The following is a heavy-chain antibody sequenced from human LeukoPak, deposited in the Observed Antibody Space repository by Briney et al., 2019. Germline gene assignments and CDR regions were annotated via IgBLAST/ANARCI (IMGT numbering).Heavy chain of an antibody. Sequence: SETLSLTCAVYGGSFSGYYWSWIRQPPGKGLEWIGEINHSGSTNYNPSLKSRVTISVDTSKNQFSLKLSSVTAADTAVYYCARGADTAMVTLDYWGQGTLVTVSS. CDR1: GGSFSGYY. CDR3: ARGADTAMVTLDY. CDR2: INHSGST. V-gene: IGHV4-34*01. J-gene: IGHJ4*02. D-gene: IGHD5-18*01.